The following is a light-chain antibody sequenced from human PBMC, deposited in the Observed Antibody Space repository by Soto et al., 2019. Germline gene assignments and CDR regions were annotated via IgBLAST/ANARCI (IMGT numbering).Light chain of an antibody. J-gene: IGKJ4*01. CDR3: QQGYSTVDT. CDR2: AAS. CDR1: QSITTY. Sequence: DIQMTQSPSSLSASVGDRVTITCRASQSITTYLHWYQQKPWKAPKLLIYAASSLQSGVPSRFSGGGSGTDFTLTIGSLQPEDVATYYCQQGYSTVDTFGGGNKVEIK. V-gene: IGKV1-39*01.